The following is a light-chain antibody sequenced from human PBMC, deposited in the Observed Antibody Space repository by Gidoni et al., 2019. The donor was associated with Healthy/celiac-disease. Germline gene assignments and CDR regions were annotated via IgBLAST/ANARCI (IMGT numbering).Light chain of an antibody. J-gene: IGKJ4*01. CDR2: DAS. V-gene: IGKV3-11*01. Sequence: EIVLTQSPATLSLSPGERATLSCRASQSVSSYLAWYQQKPGQAPRLLIYDASNRATGIPARFSGSGSGTDFTLTISSLEPEDFAVYYCQQRSNWPVFXGXTKVXIK. CDR3: QQRSNWPV. CDR1: QSVSSY.